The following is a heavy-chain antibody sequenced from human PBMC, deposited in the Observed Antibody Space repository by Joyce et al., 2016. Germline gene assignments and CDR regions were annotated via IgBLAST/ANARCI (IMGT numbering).Heavy chain of an antibody. CDR3: TRPLTAYNWLDP. CDR2: IRSKANNYAT. CDR1: GFMFSGSA. D-gene: IGHD7-27*01. V-gene: IGHV3-73*02. J-gene: IGHJ5*02. Sequence: EVQLVESGGGLVQPGGSLKRSCAASGFMFSGSAMHWVRQASGKGLEWVGRIRSKANNYATTYAASVKGRFTISRDDSKNLTYLQMSSLKSEDTAVYYCTRPLTAYNWLDPWGQGTLVTVSS.